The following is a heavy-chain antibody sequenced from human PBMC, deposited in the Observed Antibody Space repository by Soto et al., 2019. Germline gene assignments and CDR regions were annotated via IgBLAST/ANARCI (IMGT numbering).Heavy chain of an antibody. Sequence: QVQLQESGQGLVKPSGTLSLTCAVSGGSISSSNWWSWVRQPPGKGLEWIGEIYHSGSTNYNPSLKSRVNISVDKSNNPFSLKLSSVTAADTAVYYCSSTTRLFGFDYWGQGTLVTVSS. J-gene: IGHJ4*02. CDR2: IYHSGST. CDR1: GGSISSSNW. CDR3: SSTTRLFGFDY. V-gene: IGHV4-4*02. D-gene: IGHD3-16*01.